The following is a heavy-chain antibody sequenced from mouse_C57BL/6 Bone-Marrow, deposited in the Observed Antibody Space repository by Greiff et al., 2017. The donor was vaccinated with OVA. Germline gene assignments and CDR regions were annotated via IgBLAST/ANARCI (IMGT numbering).Heavy chain of an antibody. CDR3: ARGAGGAPFAY. Sequence: EVQLQQSGPGLVKPSQSLSLTCSVTGYSITSGYYWNWIRQFPGNKLEWMGYISYDGSNNYNPSLKNRISITRDTSKNQFFLKLNSVTTEDTATYYGARGAGGAPFAYWGQGTLVTVSA. D-gene: IGHD1-3*01. CDR1: GYSITSGYY. J-gene: IGHJ3*01. CDR2: ISYDGSN. V-gene: IGHV3-6*01.